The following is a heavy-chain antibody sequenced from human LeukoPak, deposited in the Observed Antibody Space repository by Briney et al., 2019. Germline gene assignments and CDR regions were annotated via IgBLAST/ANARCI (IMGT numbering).Heavy chain of an antibody. D-gene: IGHD1-20*01. Sequence: GGSLRLSCAASGFTFSSYWMHWVRQAPGKGLVWVSRINSDGSSTSYADSVKGRFTISRDNAKNTLYLQMNSLRAEDTAVYYCARDTRVYLAYYYYYGMDVWGQGTTVTVSS. CDR1: GFTFSSYW. CDR3: ARDTRVYLAYYYYYGMDV. J-gene: IGHJ6*02. CDR2: INSDGSST. V-gene: IGHV3-74*01.